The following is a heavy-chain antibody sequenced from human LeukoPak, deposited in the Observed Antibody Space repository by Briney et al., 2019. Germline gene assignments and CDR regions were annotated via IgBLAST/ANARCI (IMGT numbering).Heavy chain of an antibody. J-gene: IGHJ4*02. CDR1: GVSFDDYY. CDR2: INHSGYT. Sequence: SETLSLTCAVSGVSFDDYYWAWVRQTPGKGLEWIGEINHSGYTNDSPSLKSRVTLSIDTSRKQFSLNLRSVAVADAGIYYCTRMTTGHDYWGQGTLVTVSS. D-gene: IGHD4-17*01. V-gene: IGHV4-34*01. CDR3: TRMTTGHDY.